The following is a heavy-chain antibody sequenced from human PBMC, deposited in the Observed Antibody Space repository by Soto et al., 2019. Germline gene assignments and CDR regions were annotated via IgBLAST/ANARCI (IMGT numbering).Heavy chain of an antibody. CDR1: GFTFSSYA. V-gene: IGHV3-23*01. Sequence: QPGGSLRLSCAASGFTFSSYAMTWVRQAPGKGLEWVSGISGSGGTTYYADSVKSRFTISRDNSKNTLYLQMNSLRVEDTAVYYCAKSSGSKSFYFNYFDNWCQGTQVTVSS. D-gene: IGHD3-22*01. CDR2: ISGSGGTT. CDR3: AKSSGSKSFYFNYFDN. J-gene: IGHJ4*02.